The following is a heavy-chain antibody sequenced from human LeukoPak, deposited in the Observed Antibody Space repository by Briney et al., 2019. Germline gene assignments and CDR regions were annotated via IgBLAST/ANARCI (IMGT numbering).Heavy chain of an antibody. D-gene: IGHD3-10*01. V-gene: IGHV1-18*01. Sequence: ASVKVSCKASGYTFTSYGISWVRQAPGQGLEWMGWISAYNGNTNYAQKLQGRVTMTTDTSTSTAYMELRSLRSDDTAVYYCARDGYYYGSGRLLVYWGQGTLVTVSS. J-gene: IGHJ4*02. CDR1: GYTFTSYG. CDR2: ISAYNGNT. CDR3: ARDGYYYGSGRLLVY.